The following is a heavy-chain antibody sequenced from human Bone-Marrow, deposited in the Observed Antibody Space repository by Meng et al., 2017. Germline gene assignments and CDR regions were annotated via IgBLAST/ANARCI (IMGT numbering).Heavy chain of an antibody. J-gene: IGHJ4*02. CDR3: ARYTVRYYGSGSYLPYFGY. CDR1: GYTFTSYG. CDR2: ISAYNGNT. V-gene: IGHV1-18*01. D-gene: IGHD3-10*01. Sequence: ASVKVSCKASGYTFTSYGISWVRQAPGQGLEWMGWISAYNGNTNYAQKLQGRVTMTTDTSTSTAYMELRSLRSDDTAVYYCARYTVRYYGSGSYLPYFGYWGQGTLVTVSS.